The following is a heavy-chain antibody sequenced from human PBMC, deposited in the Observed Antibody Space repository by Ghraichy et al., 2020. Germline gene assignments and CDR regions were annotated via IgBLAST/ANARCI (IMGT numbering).Heavy chain of an antibody. Sequence: GGSLRLSCAASGFVFSNYWMSWVRQAPGKGLEWVANMRQDGSDKYYVDSVKGRFTISRDNAKNSLYLQMSSLRAEDTAVYYCARVQNHLSNDDTVVVSVAMDYWGQGTLVTVSS. D-gene: IGHD2-2*01. V-gene: IGHV3-7*01. CDR2: MRQDGSDK. CDR1: GFVFSNYW. J-gene: IGHJ4*02. CDR3: ARVQNHLSNDDTVVVSVAMDY.